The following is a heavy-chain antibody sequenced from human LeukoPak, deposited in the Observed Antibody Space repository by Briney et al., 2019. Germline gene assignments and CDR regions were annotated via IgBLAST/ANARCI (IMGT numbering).Heavy chain of an antibody. D-gene: IGHD6-13*01. CDR2: ISWNSGSI. J-gene: IGHJ4*02. CDR3: AKDIYSSSWYYFDY. Sequence: PGGSLRLSCAASGFTFDDYAMNWVRQAPGKGLEWVSGISWNSGSIGYADSVKGRFTISRDNAKNSLYLQVNSLRAEDTALYYCAKDIYSSSWYYFDYWGQGTLVTVSS. CDR1: GFTFDDYA. V-gene: IGHV3-9*01.